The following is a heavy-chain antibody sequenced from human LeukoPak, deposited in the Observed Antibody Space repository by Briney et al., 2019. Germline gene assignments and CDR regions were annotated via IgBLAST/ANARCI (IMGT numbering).Heavy chain of an antibody. D-gene: IGHD3-22*01. Sequence: GRSLRLSCAASGFTFSDYAMHWVRQAPGKGLEWVAVISYDGSNKYYADSVKGRFTISRDNSKNTLYLQMNSLRAEDTAVYYCARDKNGYYDSSGYYYGRYYFDYWGQGTLVTVSS. CDR3: ARDKNGYYDSSGYYYGRYYFDY. CDR2: ISYDGSNK. V-gene: IGHV3-30-3*01. J-gene: IGHJ4*02. CDR1: GFTFSDYA.